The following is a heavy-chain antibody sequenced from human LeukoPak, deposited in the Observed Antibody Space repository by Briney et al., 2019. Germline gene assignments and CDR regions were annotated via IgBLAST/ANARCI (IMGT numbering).Heavy chain of an antibody. CDR1: GFTFSDYY. CDR2: ISSSAGTI. V-gene: IGHV3-11*04. CDR3: ARLHSSSSTSLQY. J-gene: IGHJ4*02. Sequence: GGSXXLSCVSSGFTFSDYYMNWIRQAPGKGLEWVSYISSSAGTIYYADSVKGGFTISRDNAKNSLYLQMNSLRAEDTAVYYCARLHSSSSTSLQYWGQGTLVTVSS. D-gene: IGHD6-6*01.